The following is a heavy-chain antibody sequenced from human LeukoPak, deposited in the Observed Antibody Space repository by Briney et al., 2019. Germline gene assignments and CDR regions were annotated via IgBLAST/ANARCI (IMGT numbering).Heavy chain of an antibody. V-gene: IGHV4-39*01. CDR1: GGSISSSSYY. J-gene: IGHJ4*02. D-gene: IGHD3-9*01. CDR3: ATASPYYDILTGYSNYFDY. CDR2: IYYSGST. Sequence: SETLSLTCTVSGGSISSSSYYWGWIRQPPGKGLGWIGSIYYSGSTYYNPSLKSRVTISVDTSKNQFSLKLSSVTAADTAVYYRATASPYYDILTGYSNYFDYWGQGTLVTVSS.